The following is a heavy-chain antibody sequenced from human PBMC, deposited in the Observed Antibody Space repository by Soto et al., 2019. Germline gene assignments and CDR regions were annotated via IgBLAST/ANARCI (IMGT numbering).Heavy chain of an antibody. CDR3: ARDYDGGDRDYYGLDV. CDR1: GGSISSSSYY. D-gene: IGHD3-3*01. Sequence: SETLSLTCTVSGGSISSSSYYWGWIRQPPGKGLEWIGYIHYSGSIIYNPSFKSRVTISVDTSKNQFSLQLSSVTAADTAVYFCARDYDGGDRDYYGLDVWGQGTTVTVSS. CDR2: IHYSGSI. J-gene: IGHJ6*02. V-gene: IGHV4-30-4*08.